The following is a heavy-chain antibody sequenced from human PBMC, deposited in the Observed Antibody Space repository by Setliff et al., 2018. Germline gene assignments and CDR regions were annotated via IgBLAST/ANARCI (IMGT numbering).Heavy chain of an antibody. CDR3: ARDKAKWLVFNRWFDP. J-gene: IGHJ5*02. CDR1: GYTFTSYG. Sequence: ASVKVSCKASGYTFTSYGISWVRQAPGQGLEWMGWISAYNANTNYAQKLQGRVTMTTDTSTSTAYMELRSLRSDDTAVYYRARDKAKWLVFNRWFDPWGQGTLVTVSS. V-gene: IGHV1-18*01. D-gene: IGHD6-19*01. CDR2: ISAYNANT.